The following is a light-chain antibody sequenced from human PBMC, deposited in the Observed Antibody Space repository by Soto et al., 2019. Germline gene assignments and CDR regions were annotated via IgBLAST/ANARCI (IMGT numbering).Light chain of an antibody. CDR3: QLYGISPH. V-gene: IGKV3-20*01. J-gene: IGKJ5*01. CDR2: DSS. Sequence: EIVLTQSPGTLSLSPGERATLSFKTSQSRGSNFLAWYQHKPGQAPRLLIYDSSNRATGIPDRFSGSASGTDFTLTINRLEPEDFAVYYCQLYGISPHFGQGTRLEIK. CDR1: QSRGSNF.